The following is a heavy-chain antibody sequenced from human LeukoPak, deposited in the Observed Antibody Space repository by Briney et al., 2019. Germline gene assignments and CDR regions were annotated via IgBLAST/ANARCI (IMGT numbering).Heavy chain of an antibody. J-gene: IGHJ5*02. D-gene: IGHD3-9*01. CDR1: GYTFTSYA. CDR2: IIPKFGIA. CDR3: ARGEGRYHDIRGGFDP. V-gene: IGHV1-69*13. Sequence: SVKVSCKASGYTFTSYAMNWVRQAPGQGLEWMGMIIPKFGIAHYARKFQGRVTITADESTSTTYMEVSSLIPDDTAVYYCARGEGRYHDIRGGFDPWGQGTSVTVSS.